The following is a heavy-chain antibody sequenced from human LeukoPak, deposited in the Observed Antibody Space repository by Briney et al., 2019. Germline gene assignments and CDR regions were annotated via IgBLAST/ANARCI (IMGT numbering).Heavy chain of an antibody. CDR3: ARGHDFGNWFDP. J-gene: IGHJ5*02. D-gene: IGHD3-3*01. Sequence: SETLSLTCSASGGSISSYYWTWIRQPAGKGLEWIGRLYDSESDNNNPSLKSRVTISLDRSKNQFSLQLKSVTAADTAAYYCARGHDFGNWFDPWGQGILVIVSS. V-gene: IGHV4-4*07. CDR1: GGSISSYY. CDR2: LYDSESD.